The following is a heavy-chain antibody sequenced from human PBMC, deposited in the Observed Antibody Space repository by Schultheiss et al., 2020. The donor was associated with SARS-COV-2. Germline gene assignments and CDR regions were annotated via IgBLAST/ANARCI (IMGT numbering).Heavy chain of an antibody. CDR1: GGSISSYY. V-gene: IGHV4-59*12. J-gene: IGHJ4*02. CDR3: ASPYQNY. CDR2: IYYSGST. Sequence: SETLSLTCTVSGGSISSYYWSWIRQPPGKGLEWIGYIYYSGSTNYNPSLKSRVTISVDTSKNQFSLKLSSVTAADTAVYYCASPYQNYWGRGTLVTVSS.